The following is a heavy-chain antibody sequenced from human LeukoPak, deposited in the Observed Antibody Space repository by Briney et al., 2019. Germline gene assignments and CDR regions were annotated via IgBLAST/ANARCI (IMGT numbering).Heavy chain of an antibody. J-gene: IGHJ4*02. V-gene: IGHV3-48*03. CDR3: ARDLYYFGSGNYVPGLPDY. Sequence: PGGSLRLSCTTSQFTFRNYEVNWVRQAPGKGLEWISFTGSSTIQYADSVKGRFTISRDNAKNLLYLQMNSLRAEDTAIYYCARDLYYFGSGNYVPGLPDYWGQGTLVTVSS. CDR2: TGSSTI. CDR1: QFTFRNYE. D-gene: IGHD3-10*01.